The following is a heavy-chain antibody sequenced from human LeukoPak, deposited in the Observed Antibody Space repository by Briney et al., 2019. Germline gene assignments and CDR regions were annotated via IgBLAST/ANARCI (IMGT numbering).Heavy chain of an antibody. Sequence: GGSLRLSCAASGFTFSSYWMSWVRQAPGKGLEWVSTGSGGSTYYADSVKGRFTISRDNSKNTLYLQMNSLRAEDTAVYYCAKGASWGQGTLVTVSS. CDR1: GFTFSSYW. J-gene: IGHJ5*02. CDR2: GSGGST. V-gene: IGHV3-23*01. CDR3: AKGAS.